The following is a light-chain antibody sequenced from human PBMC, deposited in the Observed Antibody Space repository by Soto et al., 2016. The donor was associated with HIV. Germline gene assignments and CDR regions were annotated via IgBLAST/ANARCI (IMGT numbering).Light chain of an antibody. CDR2: AAS. CDR1: QSISNY. Sequence: DIQMTQSPASLSASVGDRVTITCRASQSISNYLNWYQQKPGKAPKLLIYAASSLQSGVPSRFSGRRYGTDFTLSISSLQPEDFATYYCQQSFSTPRTFGLGDQVGDQT. J-gene: IGKJ2*01. V-gene: IGKV1-39*01. CDR3: QQSFSTPRT.